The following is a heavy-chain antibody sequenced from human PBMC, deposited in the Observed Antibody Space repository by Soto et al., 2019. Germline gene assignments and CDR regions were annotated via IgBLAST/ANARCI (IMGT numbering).Heavy chain of an antibody. J-gene: IGHJ6*02. D-gene: IGHD2-2*01. CDR3: ARASCSSTSSGDRDNYYYYYMVI. V-gene: IGHV4-59*01. CDR1: GGSISSYY. Sequence: SETLSLPCTVSGGSISSYYWSWIRQPPGKGLEWIGYIYYSGSTNYNPSLKSRVTISVDSSKNQFSLKLSSVTAADTAVYYCARASCSSTSSGDRDNYYYYYMVIWDQGTTVTVSS. CDR2: IYYSGST.